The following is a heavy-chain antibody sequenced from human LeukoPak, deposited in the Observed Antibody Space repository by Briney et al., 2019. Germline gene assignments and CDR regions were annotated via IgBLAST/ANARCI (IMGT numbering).Heavy chain of an antibody. V-gene: IGHV3-74*01. CDR1: GFPFSDYW. CDR3: ARDACSSTSCFRDS. D-gene: IGHD2-2*01. CDR2: INSDGSRI. Sequence: GGSLRLPCAASGFPFSDYWMHWVRQVPGKGLEWVSRINSDGSRISYADSVRGRFTISRDNARNSLYLQMNSLRAEDTAVYYCARDACSSTSCFRDSWGQGTLVTVSS. J-gene: IGHJ4*02.